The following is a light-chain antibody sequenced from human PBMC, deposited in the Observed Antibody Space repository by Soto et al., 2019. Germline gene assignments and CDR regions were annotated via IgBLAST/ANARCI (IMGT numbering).Light chain of an antibody. V-gene: IGKV3-15*01. J-gene: IGKJ4*01. CDR3: QRFNRWPLA. CDR1: QSVGTT. Sequence: EIVLTQSPAALSVSPGERATLSCWASQSVGTTLNWYQQKPGQAPRLLIYDTYIRATGIPARFSGSGSGTEFTLTIARLQSEDFGVYYCQRFNRWPLAFGGGTKVEI. CDR2: DTY.